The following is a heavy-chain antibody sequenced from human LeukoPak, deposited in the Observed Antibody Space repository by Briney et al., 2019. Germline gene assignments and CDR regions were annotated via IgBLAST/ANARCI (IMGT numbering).Heavy chain of an antibody. J-gene: IGHJ4*02. CDR2: IGTAGDT. D-gene: IGHD6-19*01. CDR3: ARGTYDSSGWYEGHFDY. CDR1: GFTFSSYD. Sequence: PGGSLRLSCAASGFTFSSYDMHWVRQATGKGLEWVSAIGTAGDTYYPGSVKGRSTIPRENAKNSLYLQMNSLRAGDTAVYYCARGTYDSSGWYEGHFDYWGQGTLVTVSS. V-gene: IGHV3-13*01.